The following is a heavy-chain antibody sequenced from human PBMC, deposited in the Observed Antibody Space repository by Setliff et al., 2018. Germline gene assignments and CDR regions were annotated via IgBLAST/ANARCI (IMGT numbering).Heavy chain of an antibody. V-gene: IGHV1-2*02. Sequence: GASVKVSCKASGYNFPGYYLHWVRQAPGQGLEWMGWISPHTGNTQYAQNFQGRVTMTQDTSITTAYMELSSLRSNDTAFYYCARRAFIETITGYCFDLWGQGTQVTVSS. D-gene: IGHD1-20*01. J-gene: IGHJ4*02. CDR1: GYNFPGYY. CDR2: ISPHTGNT. CDR3: ARRAFIETITGYCFDL.